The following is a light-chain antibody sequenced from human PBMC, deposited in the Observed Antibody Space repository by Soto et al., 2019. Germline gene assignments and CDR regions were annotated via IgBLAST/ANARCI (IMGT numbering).Light chain of an antibody. J-gene: IGLJ2*01. CDR3: SSYTSSSTLV. CDR2: DVT. Sequence: QSVLTQPASVSGSPGQSITISCTGTSSDVGGYDYVSWYQQHPGKAPKLMVYDVTIRPSGVSNRFSASKSDNTASLTISGLQAEDEADYYCSSYTSSSTLVFGGGTKLTVL. V-gene: IGLV2-14*03. CDR1: SSDVGGYDY.